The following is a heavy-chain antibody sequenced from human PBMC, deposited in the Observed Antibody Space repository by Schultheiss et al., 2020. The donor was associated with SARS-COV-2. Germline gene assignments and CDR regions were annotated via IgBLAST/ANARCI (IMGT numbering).Heavy chain of an antibody. V-gene: IGHV3-74*01. Sequence: GGSLRLSCAVSGFTFSNNWMHWVRQVPGKGLVWVSRIDDDGSSTSYADSVKGRFTISRDNAKNTLYLQMNSLRAEDTAIYYCATQRFCPKGVCLWGNDYWGQGTLVTVSS. CDR3: ATQRFCPKGVCLWGNDY. D-gene: IGHD2-8*01. CDR2: IDDDGSST. J-gene: IGHJ4*02. CDR1: GFTFSNNW.